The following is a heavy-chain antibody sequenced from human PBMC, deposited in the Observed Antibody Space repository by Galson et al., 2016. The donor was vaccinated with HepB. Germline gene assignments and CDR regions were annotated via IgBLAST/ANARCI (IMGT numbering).Heavy chain of an antibody. Sequence: QSGAEVKEPGESLRISCETSGYKFASLWIAWVRQKPGKGLEWMGKIYPGDSDTKYNPAFQGLAIISADKSINTTFLQWSSLRASDTAIYYCARLGTDNGLDFWGQGTPVSVS. CDR3: ARLGTDNGLDF. J-gene: IGHJ4*02. CDR1: GYKFASLW. D-gene: IGHD2-8*01. V-gene: IGHV5-51*01. CDR2: IYPGDSDT.